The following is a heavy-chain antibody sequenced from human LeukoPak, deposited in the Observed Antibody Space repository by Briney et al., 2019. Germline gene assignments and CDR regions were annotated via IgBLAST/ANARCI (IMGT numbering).Heavy chain of an antibody. CDR2: IYTSGST. CDR1: GGSISSYY. D-gene: IGHD3-10*01. CDR3: ARARVTYYYGSGSLFDP. Sequence: SETLSLTCTVSGGSISSYYWSWIRQPAGKGLEWIGRIYTSGSTNYNPSLKSRVTMSLDTSRNQFSLKLSSVTAADTAVYYCARARVTYYYGSGSLFDPWGQGTLVTVSS. J-gene: IGHJ5*02. V-gene: IGHV4-4*07.